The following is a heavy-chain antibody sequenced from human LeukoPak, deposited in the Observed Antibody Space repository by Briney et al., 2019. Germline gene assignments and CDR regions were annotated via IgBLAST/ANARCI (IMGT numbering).Heavy chain of an antibody. CDR1: GDSVSDNSAA. V-gene: IGHV6-1*01. Sequence: SQTLSLTCAISGDSVSDNSAAWNWIRQSPSRGLEWLGRTYYRSKWYNEYAVFVKSRISINPDTSKNEFSLQLNSVTPDDTAVYFCARDSGNYYGPYYMDVWGKGTTVTVSS. J-gene: IGHJ6*03. D-gene: IGHD1-26*01. CDR3: ARDSGNYYGPYYMDV. CDR2: TYYRSKWYN.